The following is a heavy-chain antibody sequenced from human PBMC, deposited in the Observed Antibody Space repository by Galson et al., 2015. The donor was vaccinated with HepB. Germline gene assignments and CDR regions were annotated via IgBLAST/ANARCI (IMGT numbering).Heavy chain of an antibody. V-gene: IGHV4-59*01. Sequence: NGITNYNPSLKSRVALSLDTSKNQFSLSLTSVTAADTAMYYCARDTDDYTGYYRFDPWGQGTLVTVSS. J-gene: IGHJ5*02. CDR3: ARDTDDYTGYYRFDP. D-gene: IGHD3-9*01. CDR2: NGIT.